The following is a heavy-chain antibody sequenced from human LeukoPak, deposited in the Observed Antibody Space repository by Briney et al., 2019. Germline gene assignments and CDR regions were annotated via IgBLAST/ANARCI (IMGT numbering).Heavy chain of an antibody. D-gene: IGHD6-13*01. V-gene: IGHV3-11*05. CDR2: ISSSSYT. CDR1: GFTFSDYY. J-gene: IGHJ5*02. CDR3: ARDRSGYSRIYWFDP. Sequence: GGSLRLSCAASGFTFSDYYMSWIRQAPGKGLEWVSYISSSSYTNYADSVKGRFTISRDNAKNSLYLQMNSLRAEDTAVYYCARDRSGYSRIYWFDPWGQGTLVTVSS.